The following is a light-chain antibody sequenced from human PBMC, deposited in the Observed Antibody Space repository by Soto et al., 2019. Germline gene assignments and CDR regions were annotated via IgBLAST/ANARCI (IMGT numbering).Light chain of an antibody. CDR3: QQYNNWPQT. J-gene: IGKJ1*01. V-gene: IGKV3-15*01. CDR1: ESVSSN. Sequence: EIVMTQSPATLSVSPGERATLSCRASESVSSNLAWNQQKPGQAPRLLIYGASTRATGIPARFSGSGSGTEFTLTISSLQSEDFAVYYCQQYNNWPQTFGQGTKEEIK. CDR2: GAS.